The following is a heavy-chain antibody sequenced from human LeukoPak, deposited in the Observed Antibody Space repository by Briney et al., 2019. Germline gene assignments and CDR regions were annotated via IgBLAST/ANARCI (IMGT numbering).Heavy chain of an antibody. D-gene: IGHD2-2*01. Sequence: SGGSLRLSCVASGFTFSSDAMHWVRQTPGKGLEWVAVISYDGNEKYQVDSVKGRFTISRDNSKNTLYLQMNSLRVEDTAVYYCARDVGEYCSSTNCYASHYWGQGTLVTVSS. V-gene: IGHV3-30-3*01. CDR1: GFTFSSDA. J-gene: IGHJ4*02. CDR2: ISYDGNEK. CDR3: ARDVGEYCSSTNCYASHY.